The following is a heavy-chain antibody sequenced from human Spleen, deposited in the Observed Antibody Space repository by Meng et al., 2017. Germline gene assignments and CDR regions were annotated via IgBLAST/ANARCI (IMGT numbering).Heavy chain of an antibody. J-gene: IGHJ4*02. V-gene: IGHV4-34*01. CDR3: ARGPTTMAHDFDY. CDR1: GGSFSGYY. CDR2: INHSGST. D-gene: IGHD4-11*01. Sequence: QRQPQQWGAGLLKPSETLSLPCAVYGGSFSGYYWSWIRQPPGKGLEWIGEINHSGSTNYNPSLESRATISVDTSQNNLSLKLSSVTAADSAVYYCARGPTTMAHDFDYWGQGTLVTVSS.